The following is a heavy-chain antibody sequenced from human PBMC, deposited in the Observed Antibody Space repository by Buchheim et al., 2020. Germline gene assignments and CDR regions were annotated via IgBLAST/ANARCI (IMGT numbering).Heavy chain of an antibody. J-gene: IGHJ6*02. CDR1: GFTFSSYA. Sequence: EVQLLESGGGLVQPGGSLRLSCAASGFTFSSYAMSWVRQAPGKGLEWVSAISGSGGSTYYADSVKGRFTISRDNSKNTLYLQMNSLRAEDTAVYYCAKDFRKADFWSGYYTGYYYYGMDVWGQGTT. CDR3: AKDFRKADFWSGYYTGYYYYGMDV. CDR2: ISGSGGST. V-gene: IGHV3-23*01. D-gene: IGHD3-3*01.